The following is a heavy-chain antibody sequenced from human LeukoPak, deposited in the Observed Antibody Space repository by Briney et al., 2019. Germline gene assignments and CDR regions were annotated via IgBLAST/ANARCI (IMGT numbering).Heavy chain of an antibody. D-gene: IGHD2-2*01. CDR3: AKDPASRNYADY. Sequence: GGSLRLSCAASGFTFSNYGMHWVRQAPGKGLEWVAIIWYDGSNKDYADSVKGRFTISRGNSKNTLYLQMNSLRAEDTAVYHCAKDPASRNYADYWGQGTLVTVSS. CDR2: IWYDGSNK. CDR1: GFTFSNYG. J-gene: IGHJ4*02. V-gene: IGHV3-33*06.